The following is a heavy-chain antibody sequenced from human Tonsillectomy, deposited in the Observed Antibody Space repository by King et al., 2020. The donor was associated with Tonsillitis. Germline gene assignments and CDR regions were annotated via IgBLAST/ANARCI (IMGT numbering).Heavy chain of an antibody. CDR3: AKDRDFWSPHGMDV. CDR2: ISGSGGST. J-gene: IGHJ6*02. D-gene: IGHD3-3*01. Sequence: VQLVESGGGLIQPGGSLRLSCAASGFTFSSYAMNWVRQAPGKGLEWVSGISGSGGSTYYADSVEGRFAISRDKSKNKLYLQMNSLRAEDTAVYYCAKDRDFWSPHGMDVWCQGTTVTFSS. CDR1: GFTFSSYA. V-gene: IGHV3-23*04.